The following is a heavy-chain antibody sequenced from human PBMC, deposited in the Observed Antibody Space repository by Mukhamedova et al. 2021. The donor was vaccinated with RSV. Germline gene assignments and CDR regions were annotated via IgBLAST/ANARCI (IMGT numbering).Heavy chain of an antibody. CDR3: ARGGGLQLWLPSDY. D-gene: IGHD5-18*01. V-gene: IGHV3-30*04. CDR2: ISYDGSNK. CDR1: SSYA. Sequence: SSYAMHWVRQAPGKGLEWVAVISYDGSNKYYADSAKGRFTISRDNSKNTLYLQMNSLRAEDTAVYYCARGGGLQLWLPSDYWGQG. J-gene: IGHJ4*02.